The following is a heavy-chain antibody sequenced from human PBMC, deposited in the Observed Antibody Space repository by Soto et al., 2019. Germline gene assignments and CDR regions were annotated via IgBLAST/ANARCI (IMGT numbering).Heavy chain of an antibody. CDR3: DRSVRGVTMDV. Sequence: QITLKESGPASLKPTQTLTLTCSFSGFSLSTEGVGVNWIRQPPGKALEWLALIYWDDDKRYSPSLKSRLTITKDTSKNQVVLTLTNINPVDTGTYFCDRSVRGVTMDVWGQGTAVTVSS. D-gene: IGHD3-10*01. V-gene: IGHV2-5*02. J-gene: IGHJ6*02. CDR2: IYWDDDK. CDR1: GFSLSTEGVG.